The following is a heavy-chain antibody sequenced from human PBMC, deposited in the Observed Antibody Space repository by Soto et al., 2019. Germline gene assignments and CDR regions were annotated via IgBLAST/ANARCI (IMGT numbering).Heavy chain of an antibody. Sequence: ASVKVSCKASGYTFTSYGISWVRQAPGQGLEWMGWISAYNGNTNYAQKLQGRVTMTTDTSTSTAYMELRSLRSDGTAVYYCARPYDFWSGSGPFDYWGQGTLVTVSS. CDR1: GYTFTSYG. D-gene: IGHD3-3*01. V-gene: IGHV1-18*01. CDR2: ISAYNGNT. J-gene: IGHJ4*02. CDR3: ARPYDFWSGSGPFDY.